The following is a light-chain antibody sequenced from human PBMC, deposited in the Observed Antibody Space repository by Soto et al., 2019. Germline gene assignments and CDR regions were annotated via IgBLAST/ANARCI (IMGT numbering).Light chain of an antibody. Sequence: IPLTQSPSSLSASVGDRVTITCRASQGISSYLAWYQQKLGKAPKLLIYAASTLQSGVPSRFSGSGSGTDFTLSISSLQPEDFATYYCQQLNSYPRTFGQGTKVEIK. V-gene: IGKV1-9*01. CDR3: QQLNSYPRT. CDR1: QGISSY. J-gene: IGKJ1*01. CDR2: AAS.